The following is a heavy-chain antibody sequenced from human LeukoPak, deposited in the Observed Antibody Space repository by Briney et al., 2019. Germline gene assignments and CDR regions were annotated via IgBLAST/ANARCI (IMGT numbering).Heavy chain of an antibody. V-gene: IGHV4-39*07. Sequence: SETLSLTCTVSGGSISSSSYYWGWIRQPPGKGLEWIGSIYYSGSTYYNPSLKSRVTISVDTSKNQFSLKLSSVTAADTAVYYCARYGKLAAVAVPDAFDIWGQGTMVTVSS. CDR3: ARYGKLAAVAVPDAFDI. CDR1: GGSISSSSYY. D-gene: IGHD6-19*01. J-gene: IGHJ3*02. CDR2: IYYSGST.